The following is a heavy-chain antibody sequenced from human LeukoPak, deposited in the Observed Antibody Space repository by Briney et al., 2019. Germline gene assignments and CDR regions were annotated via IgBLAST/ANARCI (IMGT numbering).Heavy chain of an antibody. CDR3: AKEIRNYYDSSGYIDY. CDR1: GFTFSSYA. Sequence: GGSLRLSCAASGFTFSSYAMSWVRQAPGKGLEWVSAISGSGGSTYYADSVKGRFTISRDNSKDTLYLQMNSLRAEDTAVYYCAKEIRNYYDSSGYIDYWGQGTLVTVSS. J-gene: IGHJ4*02. D-gene: IGHD3-22*01. CDR2: ISGSGGST. V-gene: IGHV3-23*01.